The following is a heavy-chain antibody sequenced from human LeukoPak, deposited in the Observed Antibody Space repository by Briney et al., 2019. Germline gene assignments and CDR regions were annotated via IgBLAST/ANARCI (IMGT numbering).Heavy chain of an antibody. Sequence: GGSLRLSCAASGFTFNNYWLTWIRQAPGKGLEWVAKISQDGSEKYYVDSVKGRFTISRDSGKNSLYLQMNSLRAEDTAVYYCARAVGSSGCDYWGQGALVTVSS. CDR1: GFTFNNYW. V-gene: IGHV3-7*01. J-gene: IGHJ4*02. CDR3: ARAVGSSGCDY. CDR2: ISQDGSEK. D-gene: IGHD6-19*01.